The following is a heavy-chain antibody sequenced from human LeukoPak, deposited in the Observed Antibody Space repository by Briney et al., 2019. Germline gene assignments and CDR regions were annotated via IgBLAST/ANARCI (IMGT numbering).Heavy chain of an antibody. CDR1: GGSISSSSYY. CDR2: IYYSGST. V-gene: IGHV4-39*07. CDR3: ARDYGYYDSSGFGY. J-gene: IGHJ4*02. D-gene: IGHD3-22*01. Sequence: SQTLSLTCTVSGGSISSSSYYWGWIRQPPGKGLEWIGSIYYSGSTYYNPSLKSRVTISVDTSKNQFSLKLSSVTAADTAVYYCARDYGYYDSSGFGYWGQGTLVTVSS.